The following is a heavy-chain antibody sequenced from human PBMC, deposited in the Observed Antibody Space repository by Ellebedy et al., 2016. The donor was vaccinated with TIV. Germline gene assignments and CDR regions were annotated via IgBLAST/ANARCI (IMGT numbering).Heavy chain of an antibody. D-gene: IGHD3-16*01. CDR2: IYYSGST. CDR3: ARGGSSYFDY. Sequence: SETLSLTXTVSGGSVSSGSYYWSWIRQPPGKGLEWIGYIYYSGSTNYNPSLKSRVTISVDTSKNQFSLKLSSVTAADTAVYYCARGGSSYFDYWGQGTLVTVSS. CDR1: GGSVSSGSYY. V-gene: IGHV4-61*01. J-gene: IGHJ4*02.